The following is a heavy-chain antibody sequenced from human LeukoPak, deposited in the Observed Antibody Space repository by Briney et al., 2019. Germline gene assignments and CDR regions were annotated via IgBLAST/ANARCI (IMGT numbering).Heavy chain of an antibody. CDR1: GGSISIYY. J-gene: IGHJ6*02. Sequence: SETLSLTCTVCGGSISIYYWSWIRQPPGKGLEWIGYIYYSGSTNYNPSLKSRVTISVDTSKNQFSLKLSSVIAADTAVYYCARGDDYGDYGMGYGMDVWGQGTTVTVSS. D-gene: IGHD4-17*01. V-gene: IGHV4-59*08. CDR3: ARGDDYGDYGMGYGMDV. CDR2: IYYSGST.